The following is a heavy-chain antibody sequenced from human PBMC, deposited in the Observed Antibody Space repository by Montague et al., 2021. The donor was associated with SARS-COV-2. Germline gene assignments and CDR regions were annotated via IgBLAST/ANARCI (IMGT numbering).Heavy chain of an antibody. CDR2: TYYRSKWYY. CDR1: GDSDSIKTLA. CDR3: AGDPRYSLSWSFDY. J-gene: IGHJ4*02. Sequence: CAISGDSDSIKTLARNWKRQSPASGPEWLGRTYYRSKWYYDYAVSVKSRMTISPDTSKNQFSLQLSSVTAEDRAVYYCAGDPRYSLSWSFDYWGQGTLVTVSS. V-gene: IGHV6-1*01. D-gene: IGHD6-13*01.